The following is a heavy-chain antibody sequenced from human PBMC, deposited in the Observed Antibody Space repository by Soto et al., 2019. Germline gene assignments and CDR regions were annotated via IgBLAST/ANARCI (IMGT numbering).Heavy chain of an antibody. CDR3: ARFYGDYNNWFNP. J-gene: IGHJ5*02. CDR2: IYHSGST. CDR1: GDSISSGGYS. Sequence: QLQLQESGSGLVKPSQTLSLTCAVSGDSISSGGYSWSRIRQPLGKGLEWIGYIYHSGSTYYNPFLKSRVTISVDRSKNQFSLKLSSVTAADTAVYYCARFYGDYNNWFNPWGQGTLVTVSS. V-gene: IGHV4-30-2*01. D-gene: IGHD4-17*01.